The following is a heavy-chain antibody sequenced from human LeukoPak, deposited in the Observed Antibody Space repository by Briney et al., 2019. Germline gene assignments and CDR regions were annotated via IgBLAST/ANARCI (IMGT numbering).Heavy chain of an antibody. Sequence: GASVKVSCKASGYTFTGYYMHWVRQAPGQGLEWMGWINPNSGGTNYAQKFQGRVTMTRDTSISTAYMELSRLRSDDAAVYHCARGLHSSGWYNWFDPWGQGTLVTVSS. CDR2: INPNSGGT. CDR1: GYTFTGYY. CDR3: ARGLHSSGWYNWFDP. D-gene: IGHD6-19*01. J-gene: IGHJ5*02. V-gene: IGHV1-2*02.